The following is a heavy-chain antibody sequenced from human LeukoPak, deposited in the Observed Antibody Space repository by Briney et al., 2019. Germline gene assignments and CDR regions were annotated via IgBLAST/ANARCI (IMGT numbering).Heavy chain of an antibody. D-gene: IGHD3-10*01. Sequence: GESLKISCKGSRYIFTTYGISWVRQMPGKALEWMGIIYPDDSDTRYSPSFQGQVTISADKSISTAYLQWSSLKASDTAMYYCARVTSIIIDGQLSYWGQGTLVTVSS. V-gene: IGHV5-51*01. CDR1: RYIFTTYG. CDR2: IYPDDSDT. J-gene: IGHJ4*02. CDR3: ARVTSIIIDGQLSY.